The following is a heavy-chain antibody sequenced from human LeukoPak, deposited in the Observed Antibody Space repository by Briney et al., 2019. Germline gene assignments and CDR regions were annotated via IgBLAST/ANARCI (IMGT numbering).Heavy chain of an antibody. J-gene: IGHJ4*02. D-gene: IGHD3-9*01. Sequence: ASVKVSCKASGYTFTSYYMHWVRQAPGQGLEWMGIINPSGGSTSYAQKFQGRVTMTRDASTSTVYMELSSLRSEDTAVYYCARAHILTGYDYWGQGTLVTVSS. CDR1: GYTFTSYY. V-gene: IGHV1-46*01. CDR3: ARAHILTGYDY. CDR2: INPSGGST.